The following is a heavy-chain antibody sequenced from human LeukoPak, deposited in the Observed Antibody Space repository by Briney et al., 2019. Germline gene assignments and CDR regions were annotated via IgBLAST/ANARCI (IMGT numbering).Heavy chain of an antibody. CDR1: GFIFGDYG. D-gene: IGHD1-26*01. CDR2: ITSSNNYI. Sequence: GGSLRLSCAASGFIFGDYGMNWVRQAPGKGLEWVSSITSSNNYIYYADSMKGRFTISRDNAKNSLYLQMNSLRAEGTAVYYCVTTWGAHYWYFDLWGRGALVTVSS. V-gene: IGHV3-21*01. J-gene: IGHJ2*01. CDR3: VTTWGAHYWYFDL.